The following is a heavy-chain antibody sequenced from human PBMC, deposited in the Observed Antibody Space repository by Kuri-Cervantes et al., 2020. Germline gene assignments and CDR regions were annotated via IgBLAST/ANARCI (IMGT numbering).Heavy chain of an antibody. V-gene: IGHV1-3*01. Sequence: ASVKVSCKASGYTFTSYAMHWVRQAPGQRLEWMGWINAGNGNTKYSQKFQGRVTITRDTSASTAYMELSSLRSEDTAVYYCATSLAAADVSWFDPWGQGTLVTVSS. D-gene: IGHD6-13*01. CDR1: GYTFTSYA. CDR2: INAGNGNT. CDR3: ATSLAAADVSWFDP. J-gene: IGHJ5*02.